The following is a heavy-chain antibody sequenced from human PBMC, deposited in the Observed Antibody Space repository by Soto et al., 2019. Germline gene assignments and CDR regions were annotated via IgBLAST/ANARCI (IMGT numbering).Heavy chain of an antibody. CDR3: VKDSPTGPFDS. V-gene: IGHV3-23*01. CDR2: FSGSGGST. J-gene: IGHJ4*02. Sequence: EVQLLESGGGLVQPGGSLRLSCAASGFTFTAYAFGWVPRPQGKGLGGASGFSGSGGSTYYADPVRGRFTISRDNSKNTLYLQMSGLRTEDTAVYYCVKDSPTGPFDSWGQGSLVTVSS. D-gene: IGHD1-1*01. CDR1: GFTFTAYA.